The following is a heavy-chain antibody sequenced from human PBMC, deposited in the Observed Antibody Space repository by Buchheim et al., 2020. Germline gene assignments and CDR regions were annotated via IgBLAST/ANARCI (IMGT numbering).Heavy chain of an antibody. J-gene: IGHJ3*02. V-gene: IGHV4-31*03. D-gene: IGHD2-15*01. CDR3: ARDVYCSGGNCYPRYASDI. Sequence: QVQLQESGPGLVKPSQTLSLTCTVSGGSISSGGYYWNWIRQRPGKGLEWIGYIYDSESTYYNPSLKSRVTISVDTSKNQFSLKLTSVTAADTAVYYCARDVYCSGGNCYPRYASDIWGQGT. CDR1: GGSISSGGYY. CDR2: IYDSEST.